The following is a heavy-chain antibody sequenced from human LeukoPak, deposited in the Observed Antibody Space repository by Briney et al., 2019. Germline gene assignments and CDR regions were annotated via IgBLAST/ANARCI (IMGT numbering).Heavy chain of an antibody. D-gene: IGHD5-24*01. CDR1: GFTFSSNY. Sequence: GGSLRLSCEVSGFTFSSNYMTWVRQAPGKGLEWVSVLYDHGATFYPDSVKGRFTISRDNSKNTLYLHMNSLRAEDTAVYYCARGPYRDDYNLGAFDIWGQGTMVTVSS. CDR3: ARGPYRDDYNLGAFDI. CDR2: LYDHGAT. V-gene: IGHV3-66*01. J-gene: IGHJ3*02.